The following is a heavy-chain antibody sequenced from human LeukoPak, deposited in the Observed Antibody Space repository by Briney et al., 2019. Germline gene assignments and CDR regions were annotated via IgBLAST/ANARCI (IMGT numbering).Heavy chain of an antibody. CDR3: ARDTGTTLRYYYYYYYMDV. J-gene: IGHJ6*03. Sequence: ASVKVSCKASGYTFTGYYMHWVRQAPGQGLEGMGWINPNSGGTNYAQKFQGRVTMTRDMSISTAYMELSRLRSDDTAVYYCARDTGTTLRYYYYYYYMDVWGKGTTVTISS. V-gene: IGHV1-2*02. D-gene: IGHD1-1*01. CDR1: GYTFTGYY. CDR2: INPNSGGT.